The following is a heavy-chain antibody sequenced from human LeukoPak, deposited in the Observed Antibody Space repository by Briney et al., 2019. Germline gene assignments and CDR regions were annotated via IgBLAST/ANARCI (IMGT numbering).Heavy chain of an antibody. Sequence: GESLKISCKVSGYSFSSYWIGWVRQMPGKGLEWMGIIFPGDSDTRYSPSFQGQVTISADKSINTAYLQWSNLKASDTAMYFCARLVVIPDAFDIWGQGTMVTVSS. CDR1: GYSFSSYW. CDR3: ARLVVIPDAFDI. D-gene: IGHD3-16*02. J-gene: IGHJ3*02. V-gene: IGHV5-51*01. CDR2: IFPGDSDT.